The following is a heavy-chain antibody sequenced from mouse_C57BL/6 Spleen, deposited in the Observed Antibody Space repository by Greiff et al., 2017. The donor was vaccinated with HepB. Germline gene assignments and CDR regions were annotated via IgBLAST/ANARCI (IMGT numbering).Heavy chain of an antibody. CDR3: ASTMVTTRGYYYAMDY. J-gene: IGHJ4*01. D-gene: IGHD2-2*01. CDR1: GYTFTSYW. CDR2: INPSNGGT. V-gene: IGHV1-53*01. Sequence: VQLQQPGTELVKPGASVKLSCKASGYTFTSYWMHWVKQRPGQGLEWIGNINPSNGGTNYNEKFKSKATLTVDKSSSTAYMQLSSLTSEDSAVYYCASTMVTTRGYYYAMDYWGQGTSVTVSS.